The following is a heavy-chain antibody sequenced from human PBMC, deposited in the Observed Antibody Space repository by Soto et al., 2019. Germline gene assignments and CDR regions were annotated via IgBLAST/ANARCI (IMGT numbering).Heavy chain of an antibody. J-gene: IGHJ5*02. D-gene: IGHD3-3*01. CDR1: GGSISSYY. CDR3: ARAKYDFWRGYYSRDNWFDP. Sequence: ERLCLTGPVSGGSISSYYWSWIRQPPGKGLEWIGYIYYSGSTNYNPSLKSRVTISVDTSKNQFSLKLSSVTAADTAVYYCARAKYDFWRGYYSRDNWFDPWGQGTLVTVYS. V-gene: IGHV4-59*01. CDR2: IYYSGST.